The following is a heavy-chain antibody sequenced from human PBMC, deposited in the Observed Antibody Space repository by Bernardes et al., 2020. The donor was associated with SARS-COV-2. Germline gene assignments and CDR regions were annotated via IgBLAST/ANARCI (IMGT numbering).Heavy chain of an antibody. CDR3: ARRGSLDWFDP. Sequence: SETLSLTCTVSGGSISSGGYYWSWLRQHPGKGLEWIGYIYYSGSTYYNPSLKSRVTISVDTSKNQFSLKLSSVTAADTAVYYCARRGSLDWFDPWGQGTLVTVSS. V-gene: IGHV4-31*03. CDR1: GGSISSGGYY. D-gene: IGHD3-16*01. J-gene: IGHJ5*02. CDR2: IYYSGST.